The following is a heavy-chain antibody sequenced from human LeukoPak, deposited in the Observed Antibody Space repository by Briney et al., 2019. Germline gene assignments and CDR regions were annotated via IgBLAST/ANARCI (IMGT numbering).Heavy chain of an antibody. J-gene: IGHJ4*02. Sequence: GGSLRLSCTASGFTFGSFAMYWVRQAPGKGLEWIAGIFGSGGSPHYADSVKGRFTISRDNSKNTVYLQINSLRAEDTAVYYCGKTTAGYSSGQKPAWPVDYWGQGTLVTVSS. D-gene: IGHD5-18*01. CDR1: GFTFGSFA. CDR2: IFGSGGSP. V-gene: IGHV3-23*01. CDR3: GKTTAGYSSGQKPAWPVDY.